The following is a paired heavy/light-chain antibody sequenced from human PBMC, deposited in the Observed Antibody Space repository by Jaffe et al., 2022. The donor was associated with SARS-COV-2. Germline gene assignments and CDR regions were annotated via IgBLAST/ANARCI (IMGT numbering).Light chain of an antibody. CDR2: LAS. V-gene: IGKV1-17*01. J-gene: IGKJ4*01. CDR1: QGISND. Sequence: DIQMTQSPSSLSASVGDRVTITCRASQGISNDLAWYQQKPGKAPKRLIYLASSLQSGVPSRFSGSGSDTEFTLTISSLQPEDFATYYCLQHNSYPLTFGGGTTVEI. CDR3: LQHNSYPLT.
Heavy chain of an antibody. CDR2: MSGDGTRK. D-gene: IGHD3-10*01. CDR1: GFTFSYYA. V-gene: IGHV3-30-3*01. J-gene: IGHJ4*02. CDR3: AKDQGVGGSVGCFDY. Sequence: QVQLVESGGGVSQPGKSLRLSCAASGFTFSYYAMHWVRQAPGKGLEWVAVMSGDGTRKFYADSVKGRFTISRDNSKNTLYLQMDSLRPEDTALYYCAKDQGVGGSVGCFDYWGQGTVVTVSS.